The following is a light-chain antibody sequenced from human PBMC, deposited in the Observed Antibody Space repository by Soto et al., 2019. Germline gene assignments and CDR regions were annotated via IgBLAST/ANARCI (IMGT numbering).Light chain of an antibody. J-gene: IGKJ4*01. CDR1: QTVSNN. CDR3: QQYNSWPLT. V-gene: IGKV3-15*01. CDR2: SSS. Sequence: EIVMTQYPATLSVSPGERATLSCRASQTVSNNLAWYQQKPGQAPRLLFYSSSTRATGVPARFSGSRSGTDFTLTISSLLSEDFAVYYCQQYNSWPLTFGGGTKVETK.